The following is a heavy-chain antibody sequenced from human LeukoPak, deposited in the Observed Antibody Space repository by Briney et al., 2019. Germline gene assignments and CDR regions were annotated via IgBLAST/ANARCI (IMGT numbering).Heavy chain of an antibody. CDR3: ARGGYGDYGMDV. CDR2: ISSSSSYI. V-gene: IGHV3-21*01. J-gene: IGHJ6*02. Sequence: GGSLRLSRAASGFTLSSYSMNWVRQAPGKGLEWVSSISSSSSYIYYADSVKGRFTISRDNAKNSLYLQMNSLRAEDTAVYYCARGGYGDYGMDVWGQGTTVTVSS. CDR1: GFTLSSYS. D-gene: IGHD4-17*01.